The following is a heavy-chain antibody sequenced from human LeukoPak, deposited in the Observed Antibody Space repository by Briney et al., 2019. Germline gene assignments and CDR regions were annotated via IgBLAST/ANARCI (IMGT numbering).Heavy chain of an antibody. CDR2: IYYSGST. V-gene: IGHV4-59*13. CDR3: ARDIWGSGSSFH. Sequence: SETLSLTCTVSGGSISSYYWSWIRQPPGKGLEWIGYIYYSGSTNYNPSLKSRVTISVDTSKNQFSLKLSSVTAADTAVYYCARDIWGSGSSFHWGQGTLVTVSS. J-gene: IGHJ4*02. CDR1: GGSISSYY. D-gene: IGHD3-10*01.